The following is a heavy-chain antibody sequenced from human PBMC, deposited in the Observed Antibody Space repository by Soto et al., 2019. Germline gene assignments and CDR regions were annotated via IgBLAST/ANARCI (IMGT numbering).Heavy chain of an antibody. CDR3: AKAGGSYFVIPDA. D-gene: IGHD1-26*01. J-gene: IGHJ5*02. V-gene: IGHV3-30*18. Sequence: QVQLVESGGGVVQPGRSLRLSCAASGFTFSSYGMYWVRQAPGKGLEWVAVISFDGSDKYYTDAVKGRFAISRENSKSTLYLQMNSLRGYDTAVYYCAKAGGSYFVIPDAWGQGTLVTVSS. CDR2: ISFDGSDK. CDR1: GFTFSSYG.